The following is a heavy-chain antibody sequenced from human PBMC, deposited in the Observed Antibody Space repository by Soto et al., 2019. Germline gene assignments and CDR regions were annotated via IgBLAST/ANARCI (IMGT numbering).Heavy chain of an antibody. J-gene: IGHJ4*02. V-gene: IGHV3-23*01. CDR2: IRGSGDTT. CDR3: AKDLVGIHN. CDR1: GFTFSSSA. D-gene: IGHD1-20*01. Sequence: EVQVLESGGGLVQPGGSLRLSCVASGFTFSSSAMSWVRQAPGKGLEWVSGIRGSGDTTYYADSVKGRFIISRDISKNTVYLQMNSLRAEDTAIYYCAKDLVGIHNWGQGTLVIVSS.